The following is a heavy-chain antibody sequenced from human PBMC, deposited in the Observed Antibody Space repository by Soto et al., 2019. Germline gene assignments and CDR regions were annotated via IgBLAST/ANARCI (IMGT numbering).Heavy chain of an antibody. CDR3: ARDQRILWFGEFADAFDI. V-gene: IGHV3-33*01. CDR2: IWYDGSNK. CDR1: GFTFSSYG. J-gene: IGHJ3*02. Sequence: ESGGGVVQPGRSLRLSCAASGFTFSSYGMHWVRQAPGKGLEWVAVIWYDGSNKYYADSVKGRFTISRDNSKNTLYLQMNSLRAEDTAVYYCARDQRILWFGEFADAFDIWGQGTMVTVSS. D-gene: IGHD3-10*01.